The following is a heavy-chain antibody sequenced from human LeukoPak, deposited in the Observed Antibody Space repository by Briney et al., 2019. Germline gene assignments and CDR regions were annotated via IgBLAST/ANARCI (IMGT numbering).Heavy chain of an antibody. D-gene: IGHD5-18*01. CDR3: ARDWVDTAMVRDLWFY. CDR2: FDPEGGET. CDR1: EYALTELS. J-gene: IGHJ4*02. Sequence: GASVKVSCKVSEYALTELSIHWVRQTPGKGLECMGGFDPEGGETIYAQKFQGRVTITADKSTSTAYMELSSLRSEDTAVYYCARDWVDTAMVRDLWFYWGQGTLVTVSS. V-gene: IGHV1-24*01.